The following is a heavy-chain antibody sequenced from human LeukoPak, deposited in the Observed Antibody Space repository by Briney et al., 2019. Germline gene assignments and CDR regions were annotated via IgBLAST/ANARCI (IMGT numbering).Heavy chain of an antibody. CDR3: ARLLRWVYYFDS. J-gene: IGHJ4*02. Sequence: SETLSLTCTVSGGSTSSNGYYWDWIRQPPGKGLEWIGSIYYSGSTYYIPSLTSRVTISVDTSKNQLSLKLSSVTAADTAVYYCARLLRWVYYFDSWGQGTLVTVSS. D-gene: IGHD2-21*01. V-gene: IGHV4-39*01. CDR1: GGSTSSNGYY. CDR2: IYYSGST.